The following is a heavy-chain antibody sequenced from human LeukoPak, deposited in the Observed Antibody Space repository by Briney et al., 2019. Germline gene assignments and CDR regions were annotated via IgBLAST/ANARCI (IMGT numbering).Heavy chain of an antibody. J-gene: IGHJ4*02. CDR2: IYSTGGS. V-gene: IGHV4-4*07. CDR3: ARRVPGTQLGEYVAYYFAH. D-gene: IGHD3-16*01. Sequence: AETLCLTCTASGGSISSYYWSWIRQPAGKGLEWVGPIYSTGGSNYNPSPNNRGTMSVDTTKNPFSLKLSSVTAADTAVYYCARRVPGTQLGEYVAYYFAHWGQGPLVTVSS. CDR1: GGSISSYY.